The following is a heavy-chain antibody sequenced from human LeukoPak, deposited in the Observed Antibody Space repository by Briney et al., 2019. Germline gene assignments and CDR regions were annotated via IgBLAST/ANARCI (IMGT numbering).Heavy chain of an antibody. CDR3: ARDHNYAFDN. V-gene: IGHV3-48*04. J-gene: IGHJ4*02. CDR1: GFPFIEYS. D-gene: IGHD5-18*01. CDR2: IGISSGNT. Sequence: GGSLRLSCTASGFPFIEYSMNWVRQAPGKGLEWISYIGISSGNTKYADSVKGRFTISADNAKNSLYLQMNSLRVEDTAVYYCARDHNYAFDNWGQGILVSVSS.